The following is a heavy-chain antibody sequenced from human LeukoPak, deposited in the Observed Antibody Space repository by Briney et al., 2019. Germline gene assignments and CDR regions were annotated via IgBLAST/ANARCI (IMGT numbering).Heavy chain of an antibody. Sequence: SSETLSLTCTVAGGSISSSSYYWGWIRQPPGKRLEWMGSIYYSGSTYYNPSLKSRVTISVDTSKNQFSLKLSSVTAADTAVYYCARSMYSSSWYDLVFDYWGQGTLVTVSS. CDR1: GGSISSSSYY. D-gene: IGHD6-13*01. V-gene: IGHV4-39*01. CDR2: IYYSGST. J-gene: IGHJ4*02. CDR3: ARSMYSSSWYDLVFDY.